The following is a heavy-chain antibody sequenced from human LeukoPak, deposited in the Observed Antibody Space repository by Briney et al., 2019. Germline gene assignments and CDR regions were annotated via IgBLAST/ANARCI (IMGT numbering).Heavy chain of an antibody. CDR3: ARGDCSSTSCYYYYYGMDV. CDR1: GDSISSYY. D-gene: IGHD2-2*01. V-gene: IGHV4-59*01. CDR2: IYYSGST. J-gene: IGHJ6*02. Sequence: SETLSLTCTVSGDSISSYYWSWIRQPPGKGLEWIGYIYYSGSTNYNPSLKSRVTISVDTSKNQFSLKLSSVTAADTAVYYCARGDCSSTSCYYYYYGMDVWGQGTTVTVSS.